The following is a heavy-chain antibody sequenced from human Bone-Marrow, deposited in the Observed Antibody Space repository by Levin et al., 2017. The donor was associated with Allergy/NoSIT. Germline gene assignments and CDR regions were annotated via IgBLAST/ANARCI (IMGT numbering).Heavy chain of an antibody. Sequence: SETLSLTCTVSGGAVSSSDYYWSWIRQPPGTALEWIGYIYYSGGTNYNPSLRSRLTISVDTSKNQFSLKLRSVSAADTAVYFCARMVASDVFLDNWGQGTLVTVSS. J-gene: IGHJ4*02. V-gene: IGHV4-61*08. D-gene: IGHD2-15*01. CDR2: IYYSGGT. CDR1: GGAVSSSDYY. CDR3: ARMVASDVFLDN.